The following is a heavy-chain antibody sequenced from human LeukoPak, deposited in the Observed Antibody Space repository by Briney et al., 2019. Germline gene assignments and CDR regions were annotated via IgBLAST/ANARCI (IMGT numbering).Heavy chain of an antibody. CDR2: INPSGGST. D-gene: IGHD5/OR15-5a*01. CDR1: GYTFTSCY. J-gene: IGHJ4*02. CDR3: ARDVLGYYFDY. Sequence: ASVKVSCKASGYTFTSCYMHWVRQAPGQGLEWMGIINPSGGSTSYAQKFQGRVTMTRDTSTSTVYMELSSLRSEDTAVYYCARDVLGYYFDYWGQGALVTVSS. V-gene: IGHV1-46*01.